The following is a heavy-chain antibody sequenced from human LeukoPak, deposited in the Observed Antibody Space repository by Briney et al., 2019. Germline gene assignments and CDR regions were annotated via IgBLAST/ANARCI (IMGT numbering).Heavy chain of an antibody. Sequence: GGSLRLSCAASGFTFSSYSMNWVRQAPGKGLEWVSYISSSSSTIYYADSVKGRFTISRDNAKNSLYLQMNSLRAEDTAVYYCARGKQWLAARFDYWGQGTLVTVSS. D-gene: IGHD6-19*01. CDR2: ISSSSSTI. CDR3: ARGKQWLAARFDY. V-gene: IGHV3-48*01. J-gene: IGHJ4*02. CDR1: GFTFSSYS.